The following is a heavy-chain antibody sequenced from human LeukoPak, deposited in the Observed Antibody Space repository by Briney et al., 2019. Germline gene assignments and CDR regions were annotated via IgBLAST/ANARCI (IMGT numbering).Heavy chain of an antibody. CDR3: AKGGHYYGSGSYVPYPPHLDFDY. CDR2: ISYDGGNK. V-gene: IGHV3-30*18. J-gene: IGHJ4*02. CDR1: GFTSSSYG. D-gene: IGHD3-10*01. Sequence: PGRSLRLSCAASGFTSSSYGMHWVRQAPGKGLEWVAVISYDGGNKYYADSVKGRFTISRDNSKNTLYLQMNSLRAEDTAVYYCAKGGHYYGSGSYVPYPPHLDFDYWGQGTLVTVSS.